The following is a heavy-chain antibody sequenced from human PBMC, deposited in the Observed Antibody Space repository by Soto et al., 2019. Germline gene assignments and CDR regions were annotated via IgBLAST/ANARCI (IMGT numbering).Heavy chain of an antibody. CDR2: ISSSSSTI. V-gene: IGHV3-48*02. CDR3: ARAPRLGDIVVVPAAMASYYFDY. CDR1: GFTFSSYS. Sequence: EVQLVESGGGLVQPGGSLRLSCAASGFTFSSYSMNWVRQAPGKGLEWVSYISSSSSTIYYADSVKGRFTISRDNAKNSLYLQMNSLRDEDTAVYYCARAPRLGDIVVVPAAMASYYFDYWGQGTLVTVSS. D-gene: IGHD2-2*01. J-gene: IGHJ4*02.